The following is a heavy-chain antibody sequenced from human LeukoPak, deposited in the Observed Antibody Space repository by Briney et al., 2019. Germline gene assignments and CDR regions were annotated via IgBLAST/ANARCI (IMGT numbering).Heavy chain of an antibody. J-gene: IGHJ2*01. D-gene: IGHD1-26*01. CDR3: ARDWERWYFDF. Sequence: GASVKVSCKASGYTITNYAMNWVRQAPGQGLEWMGWINTNTGNPTYAQGFAGRFVFSLDTSVSTAYLQISSLKAEDTAVYYCARDWERWYFDFWGRGTLVTVSS. CDR2: INTNTGNP. V-gene: IGHV7-4-1*02. CDR1: GYTITNYA.